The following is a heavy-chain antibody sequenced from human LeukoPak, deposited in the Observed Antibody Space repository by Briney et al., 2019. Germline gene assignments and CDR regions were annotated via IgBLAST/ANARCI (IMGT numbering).Heavy chain of an antibody. D-gene: IGHD6-13*01. V-gene: IGHV4-34*01. J-gene: IGHJ4*02. CDR3: ARTLAAAGTYYFDY. CDR1: GGSFSGYY. Sequence: PSETLSLTCAVYGGSFSGYYWSWIRQPPGKGLEWIGEINHSGSTNYNPSLKSRVTISVDTSKNQFSLKLSSVTAADTAVYYCARTLAAAGTYYFDYWGQGTLVTVSS. CDR2: INHSGST.